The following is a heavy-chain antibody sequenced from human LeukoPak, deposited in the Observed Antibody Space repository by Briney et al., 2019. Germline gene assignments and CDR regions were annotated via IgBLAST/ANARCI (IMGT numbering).Heavy chain of an antibody. CDR2: IIPIFGRA. CDR1: GGTFSSYG. D-gene: IGHD1-1*01. CDR3: ARDRGQGETGTTNFDP. Sequence: GASVKVSCKASGGTFSSYGISWVRQAPGQGLEWMGGIIPIFGRAKYAQKFQGRVTITADKSTSTAYMELSSLRSEDTAVYYCARDRGQGETGTTNFDPWGQGTLVTVSS. J-gene: IGHJ5*02. V-gene: IGHV1-69*06.